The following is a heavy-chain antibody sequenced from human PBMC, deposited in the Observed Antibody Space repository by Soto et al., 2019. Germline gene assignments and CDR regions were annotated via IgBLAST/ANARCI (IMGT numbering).Heavy chain of an antibody. J-gene: IGHJ6*03. Sequence: EVQLVESGGGLVKPGGSLRLSCAASGFTFSSYSMNWVRQAPGKGLEWVSSISSSSSYIYYADSVKGRFATSRDNAKNSLYLQMNSLRAEDTAVYYCARDSMTMVRGLYYYYMDVWGKGTTLTVSS. CDR3: ARDSMTMVRGLYYYYMDV. CDR2: ISSSSSYI. D-gene: IGHD3-10*01. CDR1: GFTFSSYS. V-gene: IGHV3-21*01.